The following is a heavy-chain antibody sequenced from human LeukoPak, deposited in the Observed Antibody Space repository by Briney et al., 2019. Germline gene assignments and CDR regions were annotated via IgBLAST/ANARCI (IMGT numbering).Heavy chain of an antibody. V-gene: IGHV3-23*01. D-gene: IGHD6-13*01. J-gene: IGHJ4*02. Sequence: GGSLRLSCAASGFTFSSYAMSCVRQAPGKGREWVSAISGSGGSTYYADSVKGRFTISRDNSKNTLYLQMNSLRAEDTAVYYCAKAGSSSRSHYFDYWGQGTLVTVSS. CDR3: AKAGSSSRSHYFDY. CDR2: ISGSGGST. CDR1: GFTFSSYA.